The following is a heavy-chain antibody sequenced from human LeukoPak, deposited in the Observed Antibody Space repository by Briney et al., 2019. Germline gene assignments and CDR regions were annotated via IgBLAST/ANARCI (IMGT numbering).Heavy chain of an antibody. J-gene: IGHJ4*02. Sequence: AAVKVSCKASGYTFTSYDINWVRQATGQGLEWMGWMNPNSGNTGYAQKFQGRVTMTRNTSISTAYMELSSLRSEDTAVYYCARAGGYCGRISCPYYFDYWGQGSLVAVSS. D-gene: IGHD2-15*01. V-gene: IGHV1-8*01. CDR3: ARAGGYCGRISCPYYFDY. CDR1: GYTFTSYD. CDR2: MNPNSGNT.